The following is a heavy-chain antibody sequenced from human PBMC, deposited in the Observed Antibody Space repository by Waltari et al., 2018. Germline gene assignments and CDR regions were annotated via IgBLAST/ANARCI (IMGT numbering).Heavy chain of an antibody. J-gene: IGHJ4*02. D-gene: IGHD5-18*01. CDR3: ARVMWIQLWPAFDY. V-gene: IGHV4-31*03. CDR1: GGSTSRGGYY. CDR2: IYYSGST. Sequence: QVQLQESGPGLVKPSQTLSLTCTVSGGSTSRGGYYWRWIRQHPGKGLEWIGYIYYSGSTYYNPSLKSRVTISVDTSKNQFSLKLSSVTAADTAVYYCARVMWIQLWPAFDYWGQGTLVTVSS.